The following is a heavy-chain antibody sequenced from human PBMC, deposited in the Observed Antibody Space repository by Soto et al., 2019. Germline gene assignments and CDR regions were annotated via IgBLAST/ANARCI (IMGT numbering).Heavy chain of an antibody. CDR3: ATAYYDSSGYIPLGY. J-gene: IGHJ4*02. Sequence: ASVKVSCKVSGYTLTELSMHWVRQAPGKGLEWMGGFDPEDGETIYAQKFQGRVTMTEDTSTDTAYMELSSLRSEDTAVYYCATAYYDSSGYIPLGYWGQGPLVTVSS. V-gene: IGHV1-24*01. CDR2: FDPEDGET. CDR1: GYTLTELS. D-gene: IGHD3-22*01.